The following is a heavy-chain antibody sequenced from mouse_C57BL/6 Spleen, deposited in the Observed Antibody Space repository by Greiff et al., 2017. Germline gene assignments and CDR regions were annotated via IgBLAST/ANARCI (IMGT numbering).Heavy chain of an antibody. D-gene: IGHD1-1*01. Sequence: QVQLKQPGAELVMPGASVKLSCKASGYTFTSSWMHWVKQRPGQGLEWIGEIDPSDSYTNYNQKFKGKSTLTVDKSSSTAYMQLSSLTSEDSAVEYCARQDYGSSYGYAMDYWGQGTSVTVSS. J-gene: IGHJ4*01. V-gene: IGHV1-69*01. CDR3: ARQDYGSSYGYAMDY. CDR2: IDPSDSYT. CDR1: GYTFTSSW.